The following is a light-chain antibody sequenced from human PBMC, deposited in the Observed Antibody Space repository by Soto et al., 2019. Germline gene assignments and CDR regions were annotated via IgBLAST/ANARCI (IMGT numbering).Light chain of an antibody. CDR1: SGDVGDYDF. Sequence: QSVLTQPASVSGSPGQSITISCTGTSGDVGDYDFVSWYQQHPGEAPKLIIYDVTNRPSGVSNRFSGSKSANSASLTISGLLAEDEADYYCSSYTDNASVVFGGGTQLTVL. CDR2: DVT. J-gene: IGLJ3*02. V-gene: IGLV2-14*03. CDR3: SSYTDNASVV.